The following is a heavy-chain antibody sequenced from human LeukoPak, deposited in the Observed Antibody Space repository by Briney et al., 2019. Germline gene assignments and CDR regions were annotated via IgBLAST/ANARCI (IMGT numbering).Heavy chain of an antibody. CDR2: IDKNGNEI. CDR1: GLSISNFW. J-gene: IGHJ4*02. CDR3: VTDGDKWNDFEY. V-gene: IGHV3-7*01. D-gene: IGHD1-1*01. Sequence: GGSLRLSCAASGLSISNFWMYWVRQAPGKGLEWVAIIDKNGNEIKYVDSVKGRFTLSRDNAKNSVYLQMNSLRTEDTALYYCVTDGDKWNDFEYWGQGTLVTVSP.